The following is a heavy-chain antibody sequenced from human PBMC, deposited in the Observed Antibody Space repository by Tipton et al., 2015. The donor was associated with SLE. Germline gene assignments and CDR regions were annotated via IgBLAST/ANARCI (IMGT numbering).Heavy chain of an antibody. J-gene: IGHJ4*02. D-gene: IGHD6-6*01. CDR3: ARTALIAARPSYFDY. Sequence: TLSLTCAVSGYSLSSGYYWGWMRLPPGKGLEWIGTIYHSGSTYYNPSLGSRVTISLDTSKNQFSLKLSSVTAADTAVYYCARTALIAARPSYFDYWGQGTLVTVSS. CDR1: GYSLSSGYY. V-gene: IGHV4-38-2*01. CDR2: IYHSGST.